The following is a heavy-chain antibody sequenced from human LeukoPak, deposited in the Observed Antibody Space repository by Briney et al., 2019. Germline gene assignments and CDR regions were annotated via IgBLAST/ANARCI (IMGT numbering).Heavy chain of an antibody. J-gene: IGHJ4*02. CDR2: IYPGDSET. CDR3: ATGGIYSSNFDY. D-gene: IGHD5-18*01. Sequence: GESLKISCKGSGYTFIRFWIGWVRQMPGKGLEWMGIIYPGDSETRYSPSFQGQVTISVDKSISTAYLLWSSLKASDTAVYYCATGGIYSSNFDYWGQGTLVTVSS. V-gene: IGHV5-51*01. CDR1: GYTFIRFW.